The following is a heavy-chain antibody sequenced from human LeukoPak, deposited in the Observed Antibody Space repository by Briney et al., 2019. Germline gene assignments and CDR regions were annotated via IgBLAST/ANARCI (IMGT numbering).Heavy chain of an antibody. Sequence: AGGSLRLSCAASGFAFDDYAMHWVRHAPGKGLEWVSLISGDGGSTYYADSVKGRFTISRDNAKNSVYLQMNSLRADDTAIYYCARGPRDPTEYCSRGTCSPTYDVWGQGTLVTVSS. V-gene: IGHV3-43*02. CDR2: ISGDGGST. D-gene: IGHD2-15*01. CDR1: GFAFDDYA. J-gene: IGHJ4*02. CDR3: ARGPRDPTEYCSRGTCSPTYDV.